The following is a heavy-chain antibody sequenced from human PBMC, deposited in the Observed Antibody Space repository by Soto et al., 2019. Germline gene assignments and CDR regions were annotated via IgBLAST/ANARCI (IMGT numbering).Heavy chain of an antibody. V-gene: IGHV3-74*01. D-gene: IGHD5-18*01. CDR1: GFTFSSYW. J-gene: IGHJ4*02. Sequence: GGSLRLSCSASGFTFSSYWMHWVRQAPRKGLVWVSRINPDGSATNYADSVKGRFTISRDNAKNTLYLQMNSLRAEDTAVFYCGRGGSDSPMAPGYWGQGTLVTVSS. CDR2: INPDGSAT. CDR3: GRGGSDSPMAPGY.